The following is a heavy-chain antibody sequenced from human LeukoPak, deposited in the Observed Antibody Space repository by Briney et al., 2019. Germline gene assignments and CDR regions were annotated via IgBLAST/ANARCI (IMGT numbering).Heavy chain of an antibody. CDR2: ISGSGGST. CDR3: ANYPAAGAEY. D-gene: IGHD6-13*01. CDR1: GFTFSSYA. J-gene: IGHJ4*02. Sequence: GGPLRLSCAASGFTFSSYAMSWVRQAPGKGLECVSPISGSGGSTYYADSVKGRFTISRDNSKNTLYLQMNSLRAEDTAVYYCANYPAAGAEYWGQGTLVTVSS. V-gene: IGHV3-23*01.